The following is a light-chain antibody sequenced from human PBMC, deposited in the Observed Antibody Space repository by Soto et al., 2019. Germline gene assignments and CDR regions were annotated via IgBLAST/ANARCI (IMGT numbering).Light chain of an antibody. CDR1: QSVSSK. CDR3: QEYNSWLWK. V-gene: IGKV3-15*01. J-gene: IGKJ1*01. Sequence: EIVLTQSPGTLSLSPGGGATLSCRASQSVSSKLAWYQQKPGQAPRLLIYGASTRATGIPARFSGSGSGTEFTLIMSSLQSEDSAVYYCQEYNSWLWKFGKRTKVNI. CDR2: GAS.